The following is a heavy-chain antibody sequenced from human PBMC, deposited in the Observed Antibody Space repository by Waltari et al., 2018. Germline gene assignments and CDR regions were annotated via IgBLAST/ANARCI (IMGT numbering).Heavy chain of an antibody. CDR2: INSGGST. J-gene: IGHJ6*02. Sequence: EVQLVESGGGLIQPGGSLRLSCAASGFTVSSNYMSWVRQAPGKGLEWVSVINSGGSTYYADSVKGRFTISRDNSKNTLYLQMNSLRAEDTAVYYCARDSGSSWYPYYYYYGMDVWGQGTTVTVSS. V-gene: IGHV3-53*01. CDR1: GFTVSSNY. CDR3: ARDSGSSWYPYYYYYGMDV. D-gene: IGHD6-13*01.